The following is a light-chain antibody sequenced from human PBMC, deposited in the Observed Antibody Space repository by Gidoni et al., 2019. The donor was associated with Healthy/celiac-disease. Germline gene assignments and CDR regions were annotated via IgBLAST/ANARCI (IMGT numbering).Light chain of an antibody. V-gene: IGKV3-11*01. CDR3: QQRSNWPLT. Sequence: EIVLTQSPATLSSSPWERATLSCRASQSVSSYLAWYQQKPGQAPRLLIYDASDRATGIPARFSGSGSGTDCTLTISSLEPEDFAVYYCQQRSNWPLTFGGGTKVEIK. J-gene: IGKJ4*01. CDR2: DAS. CDR1: QSVSSY.